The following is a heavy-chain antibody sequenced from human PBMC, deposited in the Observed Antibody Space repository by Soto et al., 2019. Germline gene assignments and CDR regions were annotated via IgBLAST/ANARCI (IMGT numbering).Heavy chain of an antibody. V-gene: IGHV3-21*01. Sequence: GFLRLSCAASGFTFSSYSMNWVRQAPGKGLEWVSSISSSSSYIYYADSVKGRFTISRDNAKNSLYLQMNSLRAEDTAVYYCARDPARTGTPHGMGMDVWGQGTTVTVSS. D-gene: IGHD1-1*01. CDR2: ISSSSSYI. J-gene: IGHJ6*02. CDR3: ARDPARTGTPHGMGMDV. CDR1: GFTFSSYS.